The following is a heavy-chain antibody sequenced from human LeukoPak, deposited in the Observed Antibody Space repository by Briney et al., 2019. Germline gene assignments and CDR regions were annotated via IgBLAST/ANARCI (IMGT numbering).Heavy chain of an antibody. J-gene: IGHJ4*02. V-gene: IGHV3-53*05. D-gene: IGHD4-23*01. CDR2: IYSGGST. CDR3: ARAHYGGNSVVGY. CDR1: GFTVSSNY. Sequence: GGSLRLSCAASGFTVSSNYMSWVRQAPGKGLEWVSVIYSGGSTYYADSVKGRFTISRDNSKNTLYLQMNSLRAEDTAVYYCARAHYGGNSVVGYWGQGTLVTVSS.